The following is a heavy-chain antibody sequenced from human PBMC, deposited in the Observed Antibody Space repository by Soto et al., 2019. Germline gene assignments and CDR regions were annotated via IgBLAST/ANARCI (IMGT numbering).Heavy chain of an antibody. CDR2: IYYTGST. V-gene: IGHV4-61*01. J-gene: IGHJ6*02. CDR3: ASTFCSNTSCHAHGIDV. Sequence: ETLALTGTVSVGAVSGGSYYWNWIRQPPGKGLEWIGYIYYTGSTNYNPSLKSRVTISLDTSNNQFSLRLSSVTAADTAVYYCASTFCSNTSCHAHGIDVWGQGTTFPVSS. D-gene: IGHD2-2*01. CDR1: VGAVSGGSYY.